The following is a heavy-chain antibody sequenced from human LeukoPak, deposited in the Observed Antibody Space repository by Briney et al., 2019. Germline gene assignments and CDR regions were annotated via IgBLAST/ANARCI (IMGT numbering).Heavy chain of an antibody. V-gene: IGHV4-4*07. CDR2: IYTSGST. CDR1: GGSISSYY. J-gene: IGHJ4*02. CDR3: ARGSPDYYDSSGYPFFDY. Sequence: PSETLSLTCTVSGGSISSYYGSWIRQPAGKGLEWIGRIYTSGSTNYNPSLKSRVTMSVDTSKNQFSLKLSSVTAADTAVYYCARGSPDYYDSSGYPFFDYWGQGTLVTVSS. D-gene: IGHD3-22*01.